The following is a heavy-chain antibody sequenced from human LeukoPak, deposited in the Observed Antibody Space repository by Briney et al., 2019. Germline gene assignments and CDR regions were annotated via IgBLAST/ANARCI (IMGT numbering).Heavy chain of an antibody. V-gene: IGHV1-2*02. CDR3: AREGLYSGYGYDAFDI. CDR2: INPNSGGT. CDR1: GYTFTRYF. J-gene: IGHJ3*02. D-gene: IGHD5-12*01. Sequence: GASVKVSCKASGYTFTRYFIHWVRQAPGQGLEWMGWINPNSGGTNYAQKFQGRVTMTRDTSISTAYMELSRLRSDDTAVYYCAREGLYSGYGYDAFDIWGQGTMVTVSS.